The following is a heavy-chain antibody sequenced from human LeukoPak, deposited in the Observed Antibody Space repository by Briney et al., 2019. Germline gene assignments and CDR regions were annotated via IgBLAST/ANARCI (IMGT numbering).Heavy chain of an antibody. Sequence: ASLKVSCKAYGYTFTSYDINWVRQATGQGLEWMGWMNPNSGNTGYAQKFQGRVTMTRNTSISTAYMELSSMRSEDTAVYYCARGREVRFLEWLVHWGQGTLVTVSS. V-gene: IGHV1-8*01. D-gene: IGHD3-3*01. J-gene: IGHJ4*02. CDR2: MNPNSGNT. CDR1: GYTFTSYD. CDR3: ARGREVRFLEWLVH.